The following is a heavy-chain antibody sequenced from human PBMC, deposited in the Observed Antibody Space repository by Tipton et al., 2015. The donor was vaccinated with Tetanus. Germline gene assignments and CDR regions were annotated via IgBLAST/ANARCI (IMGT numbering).Heavy chain of an antibody. Sequence: TLSLTCAVSGGSFSDFYWSWIRQSPGQGLVWIGEINHSGTANTNPSLKSRLTMSVDTSNKQFSLRLSSVTAADTAVYYCARDLGTSGFHWGQGTLVTVSS. D-gene: IGHD1-7*01. CDR1: GGSFSDFY. V-gene: IGHV4-34*01. J-gene: IGHJ4*02. CDR2: INHSGTA. CDR3: ARDLGTSGFH.